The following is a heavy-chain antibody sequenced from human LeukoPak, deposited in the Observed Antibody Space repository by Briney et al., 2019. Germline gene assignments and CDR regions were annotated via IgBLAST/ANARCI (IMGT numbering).Heavy chain of an antibody. CDR1: GGSISSGGYY. Sequence: PSETLSLTCTVSGGSISSGGYYWSWIRQHPGKGLEWIGYIYYSGSTYYNPSLKSRVTISVDTSKNQFSLKLSSVTAADTAVYYCARGLGYYYGSGSSYYFDYWGQGTLVTVSS. CDR2: IYYSGST. J-gene: IGHJ4*02. V-gene: IGHV4-31*03. CDR3: ARGLGYYYGSGSSYYFDY. D-gene: IGHD3-10*01.